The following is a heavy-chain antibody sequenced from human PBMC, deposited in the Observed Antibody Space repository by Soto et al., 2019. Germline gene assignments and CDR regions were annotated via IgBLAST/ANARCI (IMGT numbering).Heavy chain of an antibody. CDR3: AKARADSSSWSPPDNWFDP. CDR1: GFTFSSYA. CDR2: ISGSGGST. J-gene: IGHJ5*02. Sequence: GGSLRLSCAASGFTFSSYAVSWGRQAPGKGLEWFSAISGSGGSTYYADSVKGRFTSSRDNSKNTRYLQVKSLRADDTAVYYSAKARADSSSWSPPDNWFDPCGQGTLVPVSS. V-gene: IGHV3-23*01. D-gene: IGHD6-13*01.